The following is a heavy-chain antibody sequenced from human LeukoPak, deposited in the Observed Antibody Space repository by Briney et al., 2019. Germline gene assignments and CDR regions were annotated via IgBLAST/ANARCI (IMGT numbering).Heavy chain of an antibody. J-gene: IGHJ4*02. CDR3: ARHVSTSESENFDY. CDR2: IYTSGST. Sequence: PSETLSLTCTVSGVSISSYYWSWLRQPPGKGLEWIGYIYTSGSTNHNPSLKSRVTISVDTSKNQFSLKLSSVTAADTAVYYCARHVSTSESENFDYWGQGTLVTVSS. D-gene: IGHD3-10*02. CDR1: GVSISSYY. V-gene: IGHV4-4*09.